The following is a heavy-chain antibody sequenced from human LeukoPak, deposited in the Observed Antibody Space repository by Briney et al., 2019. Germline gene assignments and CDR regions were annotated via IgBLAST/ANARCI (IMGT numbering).Heavy chain of an antibody. Sequence: GGSLRLSCATSGFTVSDYYMSWVRQAPGKGLEWVAVIYSGGSTLYEDSLKGRFTISRDSSKNTVYLQMNSLRAEDTAVYYCANALWFGESDSDYWGQGTLVTVSS. V-gene: IGHV3-66*01. CDR1: GFTVSDYY. CDR3: ANALWFGESDSDY. J-gene: IGHJ4*02. D-gene: IGHD3-10*01. CDR2: IYSGGST.